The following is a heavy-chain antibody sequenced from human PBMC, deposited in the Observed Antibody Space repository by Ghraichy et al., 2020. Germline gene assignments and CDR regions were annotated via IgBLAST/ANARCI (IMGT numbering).Heavy chain of an antibody. Sequence: SETLSLTCTVSGGSVSSGRYYWSWIRQPPGKGLEWIGYLYYSGSTNYNPSLKSRVTISVDTSKNQFSLKLSSVTAADTAVYYCARGVVGPRRANSHFDYWGQGTLVTVSS. V-gene: IGHV4-61*01. J-gene: IGHJ4*02. D-gene: IGHD1-26*01. CDR1: GGSVSSGRYY. CDR3: ARGVVGPRRANSHFDY. CDR2: LYYSGST.